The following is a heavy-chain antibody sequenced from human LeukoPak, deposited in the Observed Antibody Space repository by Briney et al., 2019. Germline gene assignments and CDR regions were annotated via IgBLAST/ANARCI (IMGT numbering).Heavy chain of an antibody. CDR1: GVSISSGGYY. Sequence: PSETLSLTCTVSGVSISSGGYYWSWIRQHPGKGLEWIGYIYYSGSTYYNPSLKSRVTISVDTSKNQFSLKLSSVTAADTAVYYCARDLYSSSWYGFDYWGQGTLVTVSS. CDR3: ARDLYSSSWYGFDY. J-gene: IGHJ4*02. CDR2: IYYSGST. V-gene: IGHV4-31*03. D-gene: IGHD6-13*01.